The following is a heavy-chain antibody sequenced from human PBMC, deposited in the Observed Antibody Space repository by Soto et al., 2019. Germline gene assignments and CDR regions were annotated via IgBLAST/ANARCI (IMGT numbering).Heavy chain of an antibody. CDR3: ARAVTPTVTPGEKHYYYMDV. CDR2: IYYSGST. Sequence: SETLSLTCTVSGGSISSYYWSWIRQPPGKGLEWIGYIYYSGSTNYNPSLKSRVTISVDTSKNQFSLKLSSVTAADTAVYYCARAVTPTVTPGEKHYYYMDVWGKGTTVTVSS. CDR1: GGSISSYY. D-gene: IGHD4-17*01. V-gene: IGHV4-59*01. J-gene: IGHJ6*03.